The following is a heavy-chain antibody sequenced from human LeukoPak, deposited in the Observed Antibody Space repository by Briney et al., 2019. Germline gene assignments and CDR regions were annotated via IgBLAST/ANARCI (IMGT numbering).Heavy chain of an antibody. D-gene: IGHD3-10*01. Sequence: PGGSLRLSCAASGFTFSSYAMHWVRQAPGKGLEWVAVISYDGSNKYYADSVKGRFTISRDNSRNTLYLQMNSLRAEDTAVYYCARDNRGVKAFDYWGQGTLVTVSS. CDR3: ARDNRGVKAFDY. CDR2: ISYDGSNK. J-gene: IGHJ4*02. V-gene: IGHV3-30-3*01. CDR1: GFTFSSYA.